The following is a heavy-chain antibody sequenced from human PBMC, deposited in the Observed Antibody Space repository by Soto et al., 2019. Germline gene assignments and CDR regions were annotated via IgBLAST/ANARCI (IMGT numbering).Heavy chain of an antibody. Sequence: QVQLVESGGDLVKPGGSLRLSCAASGFKFSDHYMSWVRQAPGKAPEWLSYISSSGNTVHYADSVNGRFTISRDSAKNSVYLQMNSLRAEDTAIYYCARTPGVITVISAFDHWGQGTPVTVSS. CDR2: ISSSGNTV. D-gene: IGHD3-22*01. CDR3: ARTPGVITVISAFDH. CDR1: GFKFSDHY. V-gene: IGHV3-11*01. J-gene: IGHJ4*02.